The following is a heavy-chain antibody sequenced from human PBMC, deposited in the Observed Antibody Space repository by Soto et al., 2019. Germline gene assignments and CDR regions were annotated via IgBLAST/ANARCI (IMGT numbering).Heavy chain of an antibody. V-gene: IGHV3-7*01. CDR3: AREGSGWYPGAFDI. CDR2: IKQDGSEK. J-gene: IGHJ3*02. CDR1: GFTFSSYW. Sequence: QTGGSLRLSCAASGFTFSSYWMSWVRQAPGKGLEWVANIKQDGSEKYYVDSVKGRFTISRDNAKNSLYLQMNSLRAEDTAVYYCAREGSGWYPGAFDIWGQGTMVTVSS. D-gene: IGHD6-19*01.